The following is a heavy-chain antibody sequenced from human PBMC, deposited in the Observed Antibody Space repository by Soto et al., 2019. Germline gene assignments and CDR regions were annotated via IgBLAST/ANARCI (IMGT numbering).Heavy chain of an antibody. CDR1: GFTFNSYA. J-gene: IGHJ4*02. CDR2: ISGSGGST. CDR3: AKQANVLRYFDWLN. D-gene: IGHD3-9*01. V-gene: IGHV3-23*01. Sequence: GGSLRLSCAASGFTFNSYAMSWVRQAPGKGLEWVSAISGSGGSTYYADSVKGRFTISRDNSKNTLYLQMNSLRAEDTAVYYCAKQANVLRYFDWLNWGQGTLVTVSS.